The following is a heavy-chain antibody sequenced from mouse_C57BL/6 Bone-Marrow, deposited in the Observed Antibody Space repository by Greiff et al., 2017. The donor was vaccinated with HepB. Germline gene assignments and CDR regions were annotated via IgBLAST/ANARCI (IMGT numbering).Heavy chain of an antibody. D-gene: IGHD1-1*01. V-gene: IGHV6-3*01. CDR1: GFTFSNYW. J-gene: IGHJ2*01. CDR2: IRLKSDNYAT. Sequence: EVKLEEPGGGLVQPGGSMKLSCVASGFTFSNYWMNWVRQSPEKGLEWVAQIRLKSDNYATHYAESVKGRFTISRDDSKSSVYLQMNNLRAEDTGIYYCTGRNLLPTYYFDYWGQGTTLTVSS. CDR3: TGRNLLPTYYFDY.